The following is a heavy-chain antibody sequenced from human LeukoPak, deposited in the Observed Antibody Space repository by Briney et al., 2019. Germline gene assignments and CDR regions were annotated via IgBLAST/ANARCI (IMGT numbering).Heavy chain of an antibody. J-gene: IGHJ5*02. CDR1: GFTFSSYA. D-gene: IGHD3-9*01. Sequence: GGSLRLSCAASGFTFSSYAMHWVRQAPGKGLEWVSAISGSGGRTYYADSVKGRFTISRDNSKNTLYLQMNSLRAEDTAVYYCAREVVYDILTGRPPNWFDPWGQGTLVTVSS. CDR3: AREVVYDILTGRPPNWFDP. V-gene: IGHV3-23*01. CDR2: ISGSGGRT.